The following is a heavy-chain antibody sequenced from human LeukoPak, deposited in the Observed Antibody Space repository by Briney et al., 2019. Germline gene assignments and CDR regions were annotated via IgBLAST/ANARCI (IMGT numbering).Heavy chain of an antibody. CDR3: AGGNTWPGLSY. J-gene: IGHJ4*02. D-gene: IGHD6-25*01. CDR2: IYTAGST. Sequence: GGSLRLSCAASGFTVSGNYISWVRQAPGKGLEWVSVIYTAGSTYNADSVKGRFTISRDKSKNTLYLQMNTLRAEDTAVYFCAGGNTWPGLSYWGQGNLLTVSS. CDR1: GFTVSGNY. V-gene: IGHV3-53*01.